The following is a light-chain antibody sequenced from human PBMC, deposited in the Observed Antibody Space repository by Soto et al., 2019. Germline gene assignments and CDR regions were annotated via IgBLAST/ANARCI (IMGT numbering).Light chain of an antibody. J-gene: IGLJ3*02. CDR3: GTWDSSLSAGV. CDR2: DNN. V-gene: IGLV1-51*01. CDR1: SSNIGNNY. Sequence: QSVLTQPPSVSAAPGQKVTISCSGSSSNIGNNYVFWYQQFPGTAPKLLIYDNNKRPSGIPDRFSGSKSGTSATLGITGLQTGDEADYYCGTWDSSLSAGVFGEGTKLTVL.